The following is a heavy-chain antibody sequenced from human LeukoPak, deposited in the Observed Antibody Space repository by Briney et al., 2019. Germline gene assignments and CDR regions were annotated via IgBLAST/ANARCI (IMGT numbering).Heavy chain of an antibody. V-gene: IGHV4-39*01. J-gene: IGHJ4*02. CDR1: GDSIISSSYY. CDR2: IFYRGDT. D-gene: IGHD2-15*01. Sequence: PSETLSLTCTVSGDSIISSSYYWGWIRQPPGKGLEWVASIFYRGDTFYNPALRSRVTISVDTSKNQVSLILTSVTAADTAVFYCARVSCPGGSCSPIDFFDYWGQGTLVSVSS. CDR3: ARVSCPGGSCSPIDFFDY.